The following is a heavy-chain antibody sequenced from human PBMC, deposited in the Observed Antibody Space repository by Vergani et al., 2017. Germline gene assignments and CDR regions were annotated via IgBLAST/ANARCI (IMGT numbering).Heavy chain of an antibody. V-gene: IGHV3-49*04. D-gene: IGHD1-1*01. CDR2: IRSKAYGGTT. CDR1: GFTFGDYA. J-gene: IGHJ4*02. CDR3: TRDGNAREREIIDY. Sequence: EVQLVESGGGLVQPGRSLRLSCTASGFTFGDYAMSWVRQAPGKGLEWVGFIRSKAYGGTTEYAASVKGRFTISRDDSKSIAYLQMNSLKTEDTAVYYCTRDGNAREREIIDYWGQGTLVTVSS.